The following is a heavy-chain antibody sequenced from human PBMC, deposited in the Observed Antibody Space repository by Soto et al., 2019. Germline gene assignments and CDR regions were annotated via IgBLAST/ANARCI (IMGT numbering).Heavy chain of an antibody. CDR1: GGSISSGGYS. V-gene: IGHV4-30-2*01. J-gene: IGHJ4*02. CDR3: ASVPDY. Sequence: QLQLQESGSGLVKPSQTLSLTCAVSGGSISSGGYSWSWLRQPPGQGLEWIAYIYHSVSTYYNPSLRSRVTISVDRFRNQCSLTLISVSDADTAVYYCASVPDYWGQGTLVTVSS. CDR2: IYHSVST.